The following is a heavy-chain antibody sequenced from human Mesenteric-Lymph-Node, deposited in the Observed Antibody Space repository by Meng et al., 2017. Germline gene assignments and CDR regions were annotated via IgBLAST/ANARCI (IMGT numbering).Heavy chain of an antibody. J-gene: IGHJ4*02. Sequence: LTLQEAGPRLVTPTETLSLTCTISGVSISSTTHYWGWIRPSPGTGLEWIGSLFYIGSTYYNPSLKSRLTMSVDTSNNQFSLKLSSVTAADTAVYYCGRQYGDYRGNFDYWGQGTLVTVSS. V-gene: IGHV4-39*01. CDR3: GRQYGDYRGNFDY. CDR2: LFYIGST. CDR1: GVSISSTTHY. D-gene: IGHD4-17*01.